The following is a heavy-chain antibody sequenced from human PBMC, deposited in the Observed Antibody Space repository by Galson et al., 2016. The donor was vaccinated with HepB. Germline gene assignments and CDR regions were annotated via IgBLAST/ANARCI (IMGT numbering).Heavy chain of an antibody. CDR3: ARRKFDGNDVEGPFGL. Sequence: SLRLSCAASGFTLSDFYMSWIRQAPGKGLEWISYIDSSSRFTNYADSVQGRFTISRDNVKKSVHLQMSNLGVEDTATYYCARRKFDGNDVEGPFGLWGPGTMVTVSS. J-gene: IGHJ3*01. CDR2: IDSSSRFT. CDR1: GFTLSDFY. D-gene: IGHD1-1*01. V-gene: IGHV3-11*03.